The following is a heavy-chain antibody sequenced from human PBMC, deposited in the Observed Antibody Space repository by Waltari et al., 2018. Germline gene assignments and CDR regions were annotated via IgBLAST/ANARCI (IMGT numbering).Heavy chain of an antibody. V-gene: IGHV3-23*01. Sequence: EVQLLESGGGLVQPGGSLRLSCAASGFIFSDSIMNWVRQAPGKGLEWISGISGGGDGTYYADSVKGRFTTSRDNSKKTLYLQMSSLRVEDTAIYYCAKDGYGSADYWGQGTLVTVSS. J-gene: IGHJ4*02. CDR2: ISGGGDGT. CDR3: AKDGYGSADY. D-gene: IGHD3-10*01. CDR1: GFIFSDSI.